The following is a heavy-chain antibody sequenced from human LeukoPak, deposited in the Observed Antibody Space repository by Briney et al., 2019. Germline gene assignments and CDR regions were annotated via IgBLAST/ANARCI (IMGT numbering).Heavy chain of an antibody. D-gene: IGHD3-10*01. CDR1: GFTFSSYG. CDR3: ARDSYYYGPEMVDY. J-gene: IGHJ4*02. CDR2: ISYDGSNK. V-gene: IGHV3-30*03. Sequence: GRSLRLSCAASGFTFSSYGMHWVRQAPGKGLEWVAVISYDGSNKYYADSVKGRFTISRDNSKNTLYLQMNSLRAEDTAVYYCARDSYYYGPEMVDYWGQGTLVTVSS.